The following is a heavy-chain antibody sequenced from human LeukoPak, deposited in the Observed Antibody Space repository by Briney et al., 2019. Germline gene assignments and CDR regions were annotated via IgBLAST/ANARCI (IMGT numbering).Heavy chain of an antibody. CDR2: MSSSGGST. J-gene: IGHJ4*02. CDR3: AKSSYYDTSGFYREYYFDY. V-gene: IGHV3-23*01. D-gene: IGHD3-22*01. Sequence: GGSLRLPCAASGFTLGNYAMSWVRQAPGKGLEWVSSMSSSGGSTYYADSVKGRFTFSRDNPKNTLYLQMNSLRAEDTAVYYCAKSSYYDTSGFYREYYFDYWGQGTLVTVSS. CDR1: GFTLGNYA.